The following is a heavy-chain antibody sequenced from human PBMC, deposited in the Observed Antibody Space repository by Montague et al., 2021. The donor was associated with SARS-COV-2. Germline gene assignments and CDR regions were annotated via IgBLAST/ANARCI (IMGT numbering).Heavy chain of an antibody. CDR2: VYSSGTT. V-gene: IGHV4-4*08. CDR1: SDSINSYY. Sequence: SETLSLTCTVSSDSINSYYWGWIRQPPGKRLQWLGYVYSSGTTNYNPSLNSRIAISVDTSKNQFSLRLYSVTTADTAIYYCATLTQSNGDFWGQGALVPVS. CDR3: ATLTQSNGDF. D-gene: IGHD4/OR15-4a*01. J-gene: IGHJ4*02.